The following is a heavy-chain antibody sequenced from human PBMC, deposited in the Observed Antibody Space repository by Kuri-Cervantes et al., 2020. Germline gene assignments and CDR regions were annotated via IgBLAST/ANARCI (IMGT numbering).Heavy chain of an antibody. V-gene: IGHV1-2*02. D-gene: IGHD2-21*01. CDR1: GYTFTDHY. CDR2: IYPKSGGV. J-gene: IGHJ3*02. CDR3: ARDTYRANFHDVFDI. Sequence: ASVKVSCKTSGYTFTDHYVHWVRLAPGQGLEWMGRIYPKSGGVDYVQKFQGRVTMTWDTSITTAYMELSGLRSDDTAVYYCARDTYRANFHDVFDIWGQGTTVTVSS.